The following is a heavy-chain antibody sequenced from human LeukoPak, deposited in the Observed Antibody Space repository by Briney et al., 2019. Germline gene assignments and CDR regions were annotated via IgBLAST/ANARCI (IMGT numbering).Heavy chain of an antibody. D-gene: IGHD2-15*01. CDR3: ARDCSGGTCYAFDI. CDR1: GYSISSGYY. V-gene: IGHV4-38-2*02. Sequence: SETLSLTCVVPGYSISSGYYWGWIRQPPGKGLEWIGSVFHSGSSYNNPSLKSRVTISIDTSKNQFSLKLSSVTATDTAVYYCARDCSGGTCYAFDIWGRGTMVTVSS. J-gene: IGHJ3*02. CDR2: VFHSGSS.